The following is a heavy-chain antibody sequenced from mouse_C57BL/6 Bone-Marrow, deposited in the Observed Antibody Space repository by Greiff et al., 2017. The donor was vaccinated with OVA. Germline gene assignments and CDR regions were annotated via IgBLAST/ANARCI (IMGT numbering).Heavy chain of an antibody. CDR3: ASGGYDDYYYYAMDY. CDR1: GYTFTDYA. V-gene: IGHV1-67*01. D-gene: IGHD2-3*01. CDR2: ISTYYGDA. Sequence: QVQLQQSGPELVRPGVSVKISCKGSGYTFTDYAMHWVKQSHAKSLEWIGVISTYYGDASYNQKFKGKATMTVDKSSSTAYMELARLTSEDSAVYYCASGGYDDYYYYAMDYWGQGTSVTVSS. J-gene: IGHJ4*01.